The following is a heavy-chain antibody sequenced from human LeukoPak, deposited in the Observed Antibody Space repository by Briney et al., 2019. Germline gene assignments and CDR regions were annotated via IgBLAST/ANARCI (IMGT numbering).Heavy chain of an antibody. D-gene: IGHD5-24*01. Sequence: SETLSLTCTVSGGSISNYYWSWIRQPPGKGLEWIGYIYYSGSTNYNPSLKSRVTISVDTSKNQFSLKVSSVTAADTAVYYCARDRGGYNWFDPWGQGTLVTVSS. V-gene: IGHV4-59*01. J-gene: IGHJ5*02. CDR2: IYYSGST. CDR1: GGSISNYY. CDR3: ARDRGGYNWFDP.